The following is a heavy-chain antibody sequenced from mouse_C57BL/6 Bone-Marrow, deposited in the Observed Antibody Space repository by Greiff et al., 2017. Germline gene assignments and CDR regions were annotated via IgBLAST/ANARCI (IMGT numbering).Heavy chain of an antibody. J-gene: IGHJ4*01. CDR1: GYSFTDYN. CDR2: INPNYGTT. V-gene: IGHV1-39*01. D-gene: IGHD2-1*01. Sequence: VQLKESGPELVKPGASVKISCKASGYSFTDYNMNWVKQSNGKSLEWIGVINPNYGTTSYNQKFKGKATLTVDQSSSTAYMQLNSLTSEDSAVYYCARGLYYSYYAMDYWGQGTSVTVSA. CDR3: ARGLYYSYYAMDY.